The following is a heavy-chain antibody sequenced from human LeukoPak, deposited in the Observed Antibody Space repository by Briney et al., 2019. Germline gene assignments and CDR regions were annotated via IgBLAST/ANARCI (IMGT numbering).Heavy chain of an antibody. V-gene: IGHV3-23*01. Sequence: GGSLRLSCAASGSTFSNYAMSWVRQAPGKGLEWVSRIRGSGDDTHYADSVRGRFTISRDNSKNTLYLQMNSLRAEDTAVYFCAKGGAYRSGGSCSNFDYWGQGTLVTVSS. D-gene: IGHD2-15*01. CDR2: IRGSGDDT. CDR3: AKGGAYRSGGSCSNFDY. J-gene: IGHJ4*02. CDR1: GSTFSNYA.